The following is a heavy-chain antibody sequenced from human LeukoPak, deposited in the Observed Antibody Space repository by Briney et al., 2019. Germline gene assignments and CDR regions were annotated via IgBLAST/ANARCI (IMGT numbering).Heavy chain of an antibody. Sequence: PSETLSLTCTVSGGSISSYYWSWIRQPAGKGLEWIGRIYTSGSTNYNPSPKSRVTMSVDTSKNQFSLKLSSVTAADTAVYYCARIYYGSGSPAGWFDPWGQGTLVTVSS. CDR1: GGSISSYY. J-gene: IGHJ5*02. CDR2: IYTSGST. V-gene: IGHV4-4*07. CDR3: ARIYYGSGSPAGWFDP. D-gene: IGHD3-10*01.